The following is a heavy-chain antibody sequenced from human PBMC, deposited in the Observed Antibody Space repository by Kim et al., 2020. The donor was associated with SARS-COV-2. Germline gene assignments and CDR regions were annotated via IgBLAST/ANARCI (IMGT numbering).Heavy chain of an antibody. Sequence: SLKRRVTMSVDTSKNRFSLELSSVTAADTAVYYCARNSPYDTSGYYYFDYWGQGTLVTVSS. D-gene: IGHD3-22*01. J-gene: IGHJ4*02. V-gene: IGHV4-4*07. CDR3: ARNSPYDTSGYYYFDY.